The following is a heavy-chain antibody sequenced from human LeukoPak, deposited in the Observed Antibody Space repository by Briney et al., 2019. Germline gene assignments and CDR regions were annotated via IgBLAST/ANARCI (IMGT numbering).Heavy chain of an antibody. Sequence: PSETLSLTCTASGGSISSHYWSWIRQPPGKGLEWIGYIYYSGSTNYNPSLKSRVTISVDTSKNQFSLKLSSVTAADTAVYYCARGYCSGGSCYLGFDYWGQGTLVTVSS. V-gene: IGHV4-59*11. J-gene: IGHJ4*02. D-gene: IGHD2-15*01. CDR3: ARGYCSGGSCYLGFDY. CDR2: IYYSGST. CDR1: GGSISSHY.